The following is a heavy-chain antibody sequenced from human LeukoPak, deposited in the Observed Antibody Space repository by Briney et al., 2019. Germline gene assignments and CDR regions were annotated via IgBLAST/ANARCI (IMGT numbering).Heavy chain of an antibody. D-gene: IGHD6-19*01. CDR1: GFTFSSCE. CDR3: ARVQRGIAVALDY. CDR2: ISTTGSSI. V-gene: IGHV3-48*03. Sequence: GGSLRLSCAASGFTFSSCEMNWVRQAPGKGLEWVSYISTTGSSIYYADSVKGRFTISRNNVKNLLYLQMNSLRAEDTAVYYCARVQRGIAVALDYWGQGTLATVSS. J-gene: IGHJ4*02.